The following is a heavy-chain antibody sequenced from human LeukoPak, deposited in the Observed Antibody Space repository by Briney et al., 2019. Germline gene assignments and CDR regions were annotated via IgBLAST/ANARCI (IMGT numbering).Heavy chain of an antibody. D-gene: IGHD2-2*01. CDR3: AKDSCSSTSCRNWFDP. CDR2: ISGSGGST. V-gene: IGHV3-23*01. J-gene: IGHJ5*02. CDR1: GFTFSSYA. Sequence: GGSLRLSCAASGFTFSSYAMSWVRQAPGKGLEWVSAISGSGGSTYYADSVKGRSTISRDNSKNTLYLQMNSLRAEDTAVYYCAKDSCSSTSCRNWFDPWGQGTLVTVSS.